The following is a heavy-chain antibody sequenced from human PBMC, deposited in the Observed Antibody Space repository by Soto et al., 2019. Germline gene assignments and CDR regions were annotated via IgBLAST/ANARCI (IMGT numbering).Heavy chain of an antibody. D-gene: IGHD1-26*01. J-gene: IGHJ4*02. Sequence: QVHLVQSGAEVKKPGASVKVSCKGSGYGFTTYGITWVRQAPGQGLEWMAWISAHNGNTNYAQKLQGRVTVTRDTSTSTSYMELRSLSTVDTAVHYRARGSHGDYWGQGALGTVSS. CDR1: GYGFTTYG. CDR3: ARGSHGDY. V-gene: IGHV1-18*01. CDR2: ISAHNGNT.